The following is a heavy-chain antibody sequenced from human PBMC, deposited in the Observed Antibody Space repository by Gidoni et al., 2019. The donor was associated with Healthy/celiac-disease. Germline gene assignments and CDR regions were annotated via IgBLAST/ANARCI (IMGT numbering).Heavy chain of an antibody. CDR1: GGSISSYY. Sequence: QVQLQESGPGLVKPSETLSLTCTVSGGSISSYYWSWLRQPPGKGLEWIGYIYYSGSTNYNPSLKSRVTISVDTSKNQFSLKLSSVTAADTAVYYCARVSGYYDSSGYSQSLFDYWGQGTLVTVSS. J-gene: IGHJ4*02. CDR2: IYYSGST. CDR3: ARVSGYYDSSGYSQSLFDY. V-gene: IGHV4-59*01. D-gene: IGHD3-22*01.